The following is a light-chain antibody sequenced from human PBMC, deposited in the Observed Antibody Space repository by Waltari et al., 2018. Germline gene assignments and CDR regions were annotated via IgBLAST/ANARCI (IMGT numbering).Light chain of an antibody. CDR1: ICDIAGSYH. Sequence: QPALTQPSPVSGSPGQSITVSYPGTICDIAGSYHVPWYQQHPGKAPKLLIYDVTYRPSGVSSRFSGSKSGKAASLTISGLQAEDEADYYCNSHTTVSSLVFGTGTKVTVL. CDR2: DVT. V-gene: IGLV2-14*03. J-gene: IGLJ1*01. CDR3: NSHTTVSSLV.